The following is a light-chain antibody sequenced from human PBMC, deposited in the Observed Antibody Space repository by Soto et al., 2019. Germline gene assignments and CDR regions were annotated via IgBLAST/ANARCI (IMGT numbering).Light chain of an antibody. CDR3: QSYDSSLSAVV. J-gene: IGLJ2*01. CDR1: SSNIGAGYY. V-gene: IGLV1-40*01. CDR2: GNS. Sequence: QSVLTQPPSVSGAPGQRVTISCTGSSSNIGAGYYVHWYQQLPGTAPKLLIYGNSNRPSGVPDRFSGPKSGTSASLAITGLQAEDEADYYCQSYDSSLSAVVFGGGTKLTVL.